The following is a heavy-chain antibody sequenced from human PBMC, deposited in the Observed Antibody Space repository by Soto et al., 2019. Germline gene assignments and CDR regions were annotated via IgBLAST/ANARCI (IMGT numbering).Heavy chain of an antibody. CDR3: FTITFGGVILDY. J-gene: IGHJ4*02. CDR1: GFTFSSYG. D-gene: IGHD3-16*01. V-gene: IGHV3-30*03. Sequence: QVQLVESGGGVVQPGRSLRLSCAASGFTFSSYGMHWVRQAPGKGLEWVAVISYDGSNKYYADSVKGRFTISRDNSKNTLYLQMNSLRAEDTAVYYCFTITFGGVILDYWGQGTLVTVSS. CDR2: ISYDGSNK.